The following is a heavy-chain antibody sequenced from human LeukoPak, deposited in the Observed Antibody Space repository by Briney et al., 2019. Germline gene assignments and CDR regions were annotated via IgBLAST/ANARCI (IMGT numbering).Heavy chain of an antibody. CDR1: GFTVSSNY. J-gene: IGHJ4*02. V-gene: IGHV3-66*01. CDR2: IYSGGST. D-gene: IGHD5-12*01. Sequence: GGSLRLSCAASGFTVSSNYMSWVRQAPGKGLEWVSVIYSGGSTYYTDSVKGRFTISRDNSKNMLYLQMNSLRAEDTAVYYCARDAGYSGYGFDYWGQGTLVTVSS. CDR3: ARDAGYSGYGFDY.